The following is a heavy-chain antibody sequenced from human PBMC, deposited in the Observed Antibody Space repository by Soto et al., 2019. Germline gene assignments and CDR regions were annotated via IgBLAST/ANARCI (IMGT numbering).Heavy chain of an antibody. J-gene: IGHJ6*02. D-gene: IGHD2-21*01. V-gene: IGHV3-30*18. CDR2: ISYDGSNK. Sequence: QVQLVESGGGVVQPGRSLRLSCAASGFTFSSYGRHWVRQAPGKGLEWVAVISYDGSNKYYADSVKGRFTISRDNSKNTLYLQMNSLRAEDTAVYYCAKDQGDHGMDVWGQGTTVTVSS. CDR1: GFTFSSYG. CDR3: AKDQGDHGMDV.